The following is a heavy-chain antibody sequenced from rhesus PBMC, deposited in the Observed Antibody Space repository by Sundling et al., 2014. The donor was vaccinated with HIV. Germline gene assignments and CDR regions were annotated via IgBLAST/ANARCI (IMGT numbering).Heavy chain of an antibody. Sequence: EVQLVESGGGLAKPGGSLRLSCVASGFSFSDNYMHWVRQAPGKGLEWVSGISYTGGRTYYADSVKGRFTISRENAKNALYLQMDSLRAEDTAVYYCATSYSNYDYFEFWGQGALVTVSS. CDR2: ISYTGGRT. V-gene: IGHV3-59*01. J-gene: IGHJ1*01. CDR3: ATSYSNYDYFEF. CDR1: GFSFSDNY. D-gene: IGHD4-23*01.